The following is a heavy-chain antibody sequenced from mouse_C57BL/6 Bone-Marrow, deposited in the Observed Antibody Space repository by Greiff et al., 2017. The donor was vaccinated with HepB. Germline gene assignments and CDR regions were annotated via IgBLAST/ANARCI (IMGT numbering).Heavy chain of an antibody. D-gene: IGHD1-1*01. CDR1: GYSFSSSW. CDR3: ARGYYGGSPWFAY. CDR2: IYPGDGDT. J-gene: IGHJ3*01. Sequence: VQLQQSGPELVKPGASVKISCKASGYSFSSSWMNWVKQRPGKGLEWIGRIYPGDGDTNYNGKFKGKATLTADKSSSTAYMQLSSLTSEDSAVYFCARGYYGGSPWFAYWGQGTLVTVSA. V-gene: IGHV1-82*01.